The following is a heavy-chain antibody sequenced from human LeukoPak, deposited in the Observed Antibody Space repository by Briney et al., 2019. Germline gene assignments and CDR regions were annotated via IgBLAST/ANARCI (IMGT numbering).Heavy chain of an antibody. CDR3: ATDPLGYCSSTSCYYFDY. D-gene: IGHD2-2*01. J-gene: IGHJ4*02. CDR2: FDPEDGET. Sequence: ASVKVSCKVSGYTLTELSMHWVRQAPGKGLEWMGGFDPEDGETIYAQKFQGRVTMTEDTSTDTAYMELSSLRSEDTAVYYCATDPLGYCSSTSCYYFDYWGQGTLVTVSS. V-gene: IGHV1-24*01. CDR1: GYTLTELS.